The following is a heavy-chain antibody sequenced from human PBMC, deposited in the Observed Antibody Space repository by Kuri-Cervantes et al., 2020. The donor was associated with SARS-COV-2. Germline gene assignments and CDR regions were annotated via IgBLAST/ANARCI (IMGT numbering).Heavy chain of an antibody. D-gene: IGHD3-3*01. CDR3: ARSVSRTIFGVGNWFDP. CDR2: MNPNSGNT. J-gene: IGHJ5*02. CDR1: EYNFSGYY. V-gene: IGHV1-8*03. Sequence: ASVKVSCKASEYNFSGYYLHWVRQATGQGLEWMGWMNPNSGNTGYAQKFQGRVTITRNTSISTAYMELSSLRSEDTAVYYCARSVSRTIFGVGNWFDPWGQGTLVTVSS.